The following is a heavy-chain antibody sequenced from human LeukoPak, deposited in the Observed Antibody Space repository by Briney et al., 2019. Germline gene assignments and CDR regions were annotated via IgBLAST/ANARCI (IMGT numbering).Heavy chain of an antibody. D-gene: IGHD1-1*01. CDR3: ARDAATIGTYWYFDL. J-gene: IGHJ2*01. CDR1: GFSFSSCS. CDR2: ISNSDGSI. V-gene: IGHV3-48*02. Sequence: GGSLRLSCAASGFSFSSCSMNWVRQAPGKGLEWVSYISNSDGSIYYADSVKGRFTISRDNAKLSLFLQMNTLRDEDTAVYYCARDAATIGTYWYFDLWGRGTLVTVSS.